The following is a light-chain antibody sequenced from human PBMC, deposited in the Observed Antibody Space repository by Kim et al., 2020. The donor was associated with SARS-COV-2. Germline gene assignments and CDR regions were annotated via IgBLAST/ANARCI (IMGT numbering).Light chain of an antibody. V-gene: IGLV3-1*01. Sequence: VSPGQTVSITCSGDNLGANYVWWYQQRPGQSPVMIIFQDNKRPSGIPERFSGSNSGNTATLTISGTQPMDEADYYCQAWHSATWVFGGGTRLTVL. CDR1: NLGANY. CDR3: QAWHSATWV. J-gene: IGLJ3*02. CDR2: QDN.